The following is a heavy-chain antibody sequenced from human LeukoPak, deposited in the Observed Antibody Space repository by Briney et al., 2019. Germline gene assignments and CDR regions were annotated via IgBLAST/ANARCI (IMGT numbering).Heavy chain of an antibody. V-gene: IGHV4-59*01. D-gene: IGHD3-22*01. J-gene: IGHJ3*02. CDR1: GFTFTYAW. CDR3: AGEDYFDSSGYASWRFDI. Sequence: GSLRLSCAASGFTFTYAWMNWVRQAPGKGLEWIGHIYYSGNTIYNPSLKSRVTISVDTSKNQFSLKLTSVTTADTAVYYCAGEDYFDSSGYASWRFDIWGQGTMVTVSS. CDR2: IYYSGNT.